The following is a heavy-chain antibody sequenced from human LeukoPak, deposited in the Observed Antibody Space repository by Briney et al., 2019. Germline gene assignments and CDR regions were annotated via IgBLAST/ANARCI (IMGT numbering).Heavy chain of an antibody. Sequence: SETLSLTCTVSGGSTSSYYWSWIRQPAGKGLEWIGRIYTSGSTIYNPSLKSRVTISVDTSKNQFSLKLSSVTAADTAVYYCARDRREELRFLEGDWYFDLWGRGTLVTVSS. D-gene: IGHD3-3*01. CDR1: GGSTSSYY. J-gene: IGHJ2*01. CDR2: IYTSGST. V-gene: IGHV4-4*07. CDR3: ARDRREELRFLEGDWYFDL.